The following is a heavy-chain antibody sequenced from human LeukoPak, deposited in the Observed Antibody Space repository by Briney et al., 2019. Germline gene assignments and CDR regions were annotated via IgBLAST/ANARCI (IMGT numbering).Heavy chain of an antibody. V-gene: IGHV1-69*04. Sequence: GASVKVSCKASGGTFSSYAISWVRQAPGQGLEWMGRIIPILGIANYAQKFQGRVTITADKSTSAAYMELSSLRSEDTAVYYCARVQFPMVRGVSTVANWFHPWGQGTLVTVSS. J-gene: IGHJ5*02. CDR2: IIPILGIA. CDR3: ARVQFPMVRGVSTVANWFHP. D-gene: IGHD3-10*01. CDR1: GGTFSSYA.